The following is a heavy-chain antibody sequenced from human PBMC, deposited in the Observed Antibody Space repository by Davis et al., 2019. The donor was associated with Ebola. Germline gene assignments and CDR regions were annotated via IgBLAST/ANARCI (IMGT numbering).Heavy chain of an antibody. V-gene: IGHV3-23*01. D-gene: IGHD5-18*01. CDR1: GFTFSSYA. J-gene: IGHJ4*02. Sequence: GESLKISCAASGFTFSSYAMSWVRQAPGKGLEWVSAISVSGGSTYYADSVKGRFTISRDNSKNTLYLQMNSLRAEDTAVYYCAKVKGTAMAPGVKYYFDYWGQGTLVTVSS. CDR2: ISVSGGST. CDR3: AKVKGTAMAPGVKYYFDY.